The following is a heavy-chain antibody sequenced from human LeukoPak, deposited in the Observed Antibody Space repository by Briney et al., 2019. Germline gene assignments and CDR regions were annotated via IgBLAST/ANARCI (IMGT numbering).Heavy chain of an antibody. CDR2: IIPIFGTA. CDR1: GYTFTSYY. Sequence: ASVKVSCKASGYTFTSYYMHWVRQAPGQGLEWMGGIIPIFGTANYAQKFQGRATITADESTSTAYMELSSLRSEDTAVYYCARARYYYDSSGPLDAFDIWGQGTMVTVSS. J-gene: IGHJ3*02. V-gene: IGHV1-69*13. CDR3: ARARYYYDSSGPLDAFDI. D-gene: IGHD3-22*01.